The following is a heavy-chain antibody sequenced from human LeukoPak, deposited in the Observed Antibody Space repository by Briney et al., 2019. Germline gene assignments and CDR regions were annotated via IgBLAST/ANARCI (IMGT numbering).Heavy chain of an antibody. J-gene: IGHJ4*02. CDR2: IRYDGSNK. CDR1: GFTFSSYS. Sequence: GGSLRLSCAASGFTFSSYSMHWVRQAPGKGLEWVAFIRYDGSNKYYADSVKGRFTISRDNSKNTLYLQMNSLRAEDTAVYYCPKDLKGLAAAGTGGYWGQGTLVTVSS. V-gene: IGHV3-30*02. D-gene: IGHD6-13*01. CDR3: PKDLKGLAAAGTGGY.